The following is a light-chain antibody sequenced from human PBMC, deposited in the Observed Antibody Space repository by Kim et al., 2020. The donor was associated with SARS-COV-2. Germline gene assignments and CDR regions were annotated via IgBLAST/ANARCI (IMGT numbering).Light chain of an antibody. CDR1: QSVRSN. CDR3: QQRDNWYT. V-gene: IGKV3-11*01. CDR2: DAS. J-gene: IGKJ2*01. Sequence: LSLSPGERATVSCWASQSVRSNLAWYQQKPGQAPRLLIYDASKRATGIPARFSGSGSGTVFTLTISSLEPEDFAVYYCQQRDNWYTFGQGTKLEI.